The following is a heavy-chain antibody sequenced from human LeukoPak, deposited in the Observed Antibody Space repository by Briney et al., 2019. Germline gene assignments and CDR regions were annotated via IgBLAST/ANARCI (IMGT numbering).Heavy chain of an antibody. J-gene: IGHJ4*02. CDR3: ASRTADYGSGSHYGY. V-gene: IGHV1-69*05. D-gene: IGHD3-10*01. CDR1: GGTFNNYA. CDR2: IIPLSGTA. Sequence: ASVKVSCKASGGTFNNYAISWVRQAPGQGLEWMGGIIPLSGTANYAQKFQGRVTITTDESTSTDYMELSNLRSDDTAVYYCASRTADYGSGSHYGYWGQGTLVTVSS.